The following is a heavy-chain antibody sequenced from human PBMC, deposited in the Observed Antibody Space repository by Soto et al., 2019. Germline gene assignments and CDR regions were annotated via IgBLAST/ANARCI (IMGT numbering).Heavy chain of an antibody. CDR3: ARLYYYYYYMDV. CDR1: GGSFSGYY. J-gene: IGHJ6*03. Sequence: SETLSLTCAVYGGSFSGYYWSWIRQPPGKGLEWIGEINHSGSTNYNPSLKSRVTISVDTSKNQFSLKLSSVTAADTAVYYCARLYYYYYYMDVWGKGTTVPVSS. CDR2: INHSGST. V-gene: IGHV4-34*01.